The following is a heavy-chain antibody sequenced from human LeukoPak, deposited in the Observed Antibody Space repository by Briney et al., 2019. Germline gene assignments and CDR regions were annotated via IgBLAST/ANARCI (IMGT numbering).Heavy chain of an antibody. CDR3: ASGAVAGRFDY. CDR1: GGSISSYH. Sequence: KPSETLSLTCTVSGGSISSYHWSWIRQPPGKGLEWIGYIYYSGSTNYNPSLKSRVTISVDTSKNQFSLKLSSVTAADTAVYYCASGAVAGRFDYWGQGTLVTVSS. CDR2: IYYSGST. D-gene: IGHD6-19*01. V-gene: IGHV4-59*01. J-gene: IGHJ4*02.